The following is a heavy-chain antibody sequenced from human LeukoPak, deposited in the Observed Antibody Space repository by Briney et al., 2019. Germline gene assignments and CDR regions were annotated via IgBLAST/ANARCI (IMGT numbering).Heavy chain of an antibody. CDR3: ALWFGELGAFDP. Sequence: SQTLSLTCTVSGGSISSGGYYWSWIRQHPGKGLEWIGYIYYSGSTYYNPSLKSRVTISEDTSKNQFSLKLSSVTAADTAVYYCALWFGELGAFDPWGQGTLVTVSS. D-gene: IGHD3-10*01. CDR1: GGSISSGGYY. J-gene: IGHJ5*02. V-gene: IGHV4-31*03. CDR2: IYYSGST.